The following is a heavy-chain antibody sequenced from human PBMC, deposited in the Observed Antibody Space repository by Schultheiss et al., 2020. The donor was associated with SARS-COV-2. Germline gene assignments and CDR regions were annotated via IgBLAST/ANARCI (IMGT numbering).Heavy chain of an antibody. CDR1: GFTFSSYG. CDR2: IYSGGST. V-gene: IGHV3-66*01. D-gene: IGHD3-10*01. Sequence: GGSLRLSCAGSGFTFSSYGMHWVRQAPGKGLEWVSVIYSGGSTYYADSVKGRFTISRDNSKNTLYLQMNSLRAEDTAVYYCARYGSGSSPYYYYGMDVWGQGTTVTVSS. CDR3: ARYGSGSSPYYYYGMDV. J-gene: IGHJ6*02.